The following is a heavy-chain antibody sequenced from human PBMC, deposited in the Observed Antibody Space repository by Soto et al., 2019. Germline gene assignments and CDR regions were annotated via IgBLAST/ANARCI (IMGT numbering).Heavy chain of an antibody. CDR2: INHSGST. Sequence: SETLSLTCAVYGGSFSGYYWSWIRQPPGKGLEWIGEINHSGSTNYNPSLKSRVTISVDTSKNQFSLKLSSVTAADTAVYYCARRTYYYDSSGLDYWGQGTLVT. V-gene: IGHV4-34*01. CDR3: ARRTYYYDSSGLDY. D-gene: IGHD3-22*01. J-gene: IGHJ4*02. CDR1: GGSFSGYY.